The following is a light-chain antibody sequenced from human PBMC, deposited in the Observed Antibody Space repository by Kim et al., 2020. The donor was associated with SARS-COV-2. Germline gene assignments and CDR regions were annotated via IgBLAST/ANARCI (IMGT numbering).Light chain of an antibody. J-gene: IGKJ1*01. CDR2: DAS. CDR1: QSISNW. CDR3: QQYRNLWT. V-gene: IGKV1-5*01. Sequence: DIQMTQSPSTLSASVGDRVPITCRASQSISNWLAWYQQKPGKAPKLLINDASSLESGVPSRFSGSGTGTEFTLTISSLQPDDFATYYCQQYRNLWTFGQGTKVDIK.